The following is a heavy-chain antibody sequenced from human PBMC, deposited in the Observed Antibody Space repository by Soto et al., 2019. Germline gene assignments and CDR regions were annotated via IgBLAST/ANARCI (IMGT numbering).Heavy chain of an antibody. CDR1: GFTFSSYG. V-gene: IGHV3-30*18. D-gene: IGHD6-13*01. CDR2: ISYDGSNK. J-gene: IGHJ5*02. CDR3: AKDWILYSSSWYNWFDP. Sequence: GGSLRLSCAASGFTFSSYGMHWVRQAPGKGLEWVAVISYDGSNKYYADSVKGRFTISRDNSKNTLYLQMNSLRAEDTAVYYCAKDWILYSSSWYNWFDPWGQGTLVTVSS.